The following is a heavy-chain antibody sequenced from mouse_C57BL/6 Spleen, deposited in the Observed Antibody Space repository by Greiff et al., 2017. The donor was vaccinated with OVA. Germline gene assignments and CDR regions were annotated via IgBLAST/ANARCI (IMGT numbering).Heavy chain of an antibody. Sequence: VQLQQPGAELVRPGSSVKLSCKASGYTFTSYWMHWVKQRPIQGLEWIGNIDPSDSETHYNQKFKDKATLTVDKSSSTAYMQLSSLTSEDSAVYYCASYGNYVDAMDYWGQGTPVTVSS. J-gene: IGHJ4*01. CDR1: GYTFTSYW. CDR3: ASYGNYVDAMDY. V-gene: IGHV1-52*01. D-gene: IGHD2-1*01. CDR2: IDPSDSET.